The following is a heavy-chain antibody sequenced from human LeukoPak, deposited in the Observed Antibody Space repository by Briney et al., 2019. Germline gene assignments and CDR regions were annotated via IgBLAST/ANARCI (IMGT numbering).Heavy chain of an antibody. CDR1: GFTFSSYA. CDR2: ISYDGSNK. CDR3: AKASSVVTSADY. V-gene: IGHV3-30*18. Sequence: GGSLRLSCAASGFTFSSYAMSWVRQAPGKGLEWVAVISYDGSNKYYADSVKGRFTISRDNSKNTLYLQMNSLRAEDTAVYYCAKASSVVTSADYWGQGTLVTVSS. J-gene: IGHJ4*02. D-gene: IGHD4-23*01.